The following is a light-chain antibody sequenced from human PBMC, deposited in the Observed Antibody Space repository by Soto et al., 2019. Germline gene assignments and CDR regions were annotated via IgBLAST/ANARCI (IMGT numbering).Light chain of an antibody. CDR3: QQYGSSGP. CDR2: DAS. Sequence: ERMVTRSPGTLSLSKGERATLSCRASQSVSSYLAWYQQKPGQAPRLLIYDASNRATGIPDRFSGSGSGTDFTLTISRLEPEDFAVYYCQQYGSSGPFGQGTKVAIK. CDR1: QSVSSY. V-gene: IGKV3-20*01. J-gene: IGKJ1*01.